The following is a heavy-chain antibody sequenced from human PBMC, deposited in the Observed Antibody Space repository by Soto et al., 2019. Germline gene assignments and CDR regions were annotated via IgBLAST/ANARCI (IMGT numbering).Heavy chain of an antibody. CDR2: ISGSGGST. D-gene: IGHD3-16*02. CDR1: GFTFSSYA. Sequence: EVQLLESGGGLVQPGGSLRLSCAASGFTFSSYAMSWVRQAPGKGLEWVSAISGSGGSTYYADSVKGRFTISRDNSKNTLYLQMNSLRAEDTAVYYCADCGGFGGVIVRHDAFDIWGQGTMVTVSS. V-gene: IGHV3-23*01. CDR3: ADCGGFGGVIVRHDAFDI. J-gene: IGHJ3*02.